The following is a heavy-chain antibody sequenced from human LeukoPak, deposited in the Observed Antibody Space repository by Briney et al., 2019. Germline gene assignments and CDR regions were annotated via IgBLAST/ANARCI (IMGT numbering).Heavy chain of an antibody. V-gene: IGHV5-51*01. D-gene: IGHD5-24*01. CDR3: ARLSKTSTIGGFDD. Sequence: GESLKISCKGSGYSFTTYWIAWVRQMPGKGLEWMGIIYPGDSNTRYSPSFQGQVTISADKSISTAYLQWSSLRASDTAMYYCARLSKTSTIGGFDDWGQGTLVTVSS. CDR2: IYPGDSNT. CDR1: GYSFTTYW. J-gene: IGHJ4*02.